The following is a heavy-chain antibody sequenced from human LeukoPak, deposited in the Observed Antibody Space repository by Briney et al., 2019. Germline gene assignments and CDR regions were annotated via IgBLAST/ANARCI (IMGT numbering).Heavy chain of an antibody. V-gene: IGHV3-7*05. J-gene: IGHJ4*02. CDR1: GFTFSSYW. Sequence: GGSLRLSCAASGFTFSSYWMSWVRQAPGKGLEWVANIKEDGSEIYYVDSVKGRFTISRDNAKNSLFLQMNSLRAEDTAVYYCARDGSSSWYDFNYWGQGTLVTVSS. CDR3: ARDGSSSWYDFNY. D-gene: IGHD6-13*01. CDR2: IKEDGSEI.